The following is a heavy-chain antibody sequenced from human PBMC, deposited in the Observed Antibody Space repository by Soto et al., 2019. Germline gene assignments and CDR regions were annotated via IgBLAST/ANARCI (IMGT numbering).Heavy chain of an antibody. Sequence: PSETLSLTCTVSDGSIITYYCNWIRQPAGKGLEWIGRIDASGSTDYDPSLKSRVTMSVDTSKNQFSLRLSSVTAADTAVYYCARGGHDFWSGPFDYWGQGAQVTVSS. CDR2: IDASGST. CDR1: DGSIITYY. J-gene: IGHJ4*02. D-gene: IGHD3-3*01. CDR3: ARGGHDFWSGPFDY. V-gene: IGHV4-4*07.